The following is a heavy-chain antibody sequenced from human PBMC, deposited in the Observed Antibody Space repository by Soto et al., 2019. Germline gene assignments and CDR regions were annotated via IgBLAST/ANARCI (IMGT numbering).Heavy chain of an antibody. CDR3: TGDEANGLNDPFDI. CDR2: INPTGDVT. V-gene: IGHV1-46*03. CDR1: GYTFTTYY. Sequence: ASVKVSCKASGYTFTTYYIHWVRQAPGQGLEWMGIINPTGDVTIYAQKFQGRVTVTRDTSTSTVYMELNSLTSEDTAVYYCTGDEANGLNDPFDIWG. D-gene: IGHD2-8*01. J-gene: IGHJ3*02.